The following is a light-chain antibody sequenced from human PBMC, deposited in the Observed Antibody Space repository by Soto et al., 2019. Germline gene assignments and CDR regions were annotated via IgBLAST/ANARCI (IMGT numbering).Light chain of an antibody. CDR1: QGISTY. Sequence: AIRLTQSPSSLSASTGDRVTISCRASQGISTYLAWYQQKPGRAPKLLIYGASTLQGGVPSRFSGSGSGTDSTLTISCLQSEDFASYYCQHYQTYPVTFGGGT. V-gene: IGKV1-8*01. CDR2: GAS. J-gene: IGKJ4*01. CDR3: QHYQTYPVT.